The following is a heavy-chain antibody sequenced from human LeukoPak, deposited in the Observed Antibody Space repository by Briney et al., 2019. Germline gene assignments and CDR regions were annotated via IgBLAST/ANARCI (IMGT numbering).Heavy chain of an antibody. Sequence: SENLSLTCAVYGGSFSGYYWSWIRQPPGKGLEWIGEINHSGSTNYNPSLKSRVTISVDTSKNQFSLKLSSVTAADTAVYYCARGSNWNYAYFDYWGQGTLVTVSS. D-gene: IGHD1-7*01. V-gene: IGHV4-34*01. J-gene: IGHJ4*02. CDR3: ARGSNWNYAYFDY. CDR1: GGSFSGYY. CDR2: INHSGST.